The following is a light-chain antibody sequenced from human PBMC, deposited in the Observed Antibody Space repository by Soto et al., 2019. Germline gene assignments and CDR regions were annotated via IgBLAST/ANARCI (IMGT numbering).Light chain of an antibody. CDR1: QSVSSSY. CDR2: GAS. V-gene: IGKV3-20*01. CDR3: QQCNEWPWT. Sequence: EIVLTQSPGTLSLSPGERATLSCRASQSVSSSYLAWYQQKPGQAPRLLIYGASSRATGIPDRFSGSGSGTDFTLTISRLEPEDFAVYYCQQCNEWPWTFGQGTKVDIK. J-gene: IGKJ1*01.